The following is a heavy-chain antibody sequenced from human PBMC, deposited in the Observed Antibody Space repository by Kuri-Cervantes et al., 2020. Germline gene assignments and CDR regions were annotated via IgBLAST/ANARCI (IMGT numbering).Heavy chain of an antibody. CDR3: ARGGRVRRDYGGKSIDY. J-gene: IGHJ4*02. CDR2: INHSGST. V-gene: IGHV4-34*01. Sequence: ETLFLTCAVYGGSFSGYYWSWIRQPPGKGLEWIGEINHSGSTNYNPSLKSRVTISVDTSKNQFSLKLSSVTAADTAVYYCARGGRVRRDYGGKSIDYWGQGTLVTVSS. CDR1: GGSFSGYY. D-gene: IGHD4-23*01.